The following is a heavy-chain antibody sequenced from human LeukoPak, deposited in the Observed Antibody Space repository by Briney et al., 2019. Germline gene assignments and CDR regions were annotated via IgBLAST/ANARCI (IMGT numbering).Heavy chain of an antibody. CDR2: IYHSGTT. V-gene: IGHV4-28*03. CDR1: GYSITSSSW. D-gene: IGHD1-26*01. J-gene: IGHJ4*02. Sequence: PSETLSLTCAVSGYSITSSSWWGWIRQPPGKGLEWIGYIYHSGTTYYNPSLQSRVTMSVDTSKNQFSLKLSSVTAVDTAVYYCARGPATYDYWGQGTLVTVSS. CDR3: ARGPATYDY.